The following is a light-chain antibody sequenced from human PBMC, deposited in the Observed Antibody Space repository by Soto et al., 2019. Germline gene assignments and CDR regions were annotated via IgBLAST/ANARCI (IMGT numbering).Light chain of an antibody. CDR2: DDN. V-gene: IGLV1-51*01. CDR3: GSWDSSLSAYV. CDR1: SSNLGAGY. J-gene: IGLJ1*01. Sequence: QSVLTQPPSMSGAPGQRVTMSCTGSSSNLGAGYDVHWYQRLPGAAPKLLIYDDNKRPSGIPDRFSGSKSGTSATLGITGFQTGDEADYYCGSWDSSLSAYVFGTGTKLTVL.